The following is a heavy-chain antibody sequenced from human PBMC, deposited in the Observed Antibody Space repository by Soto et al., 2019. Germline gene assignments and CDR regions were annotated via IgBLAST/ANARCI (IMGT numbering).Heavy chain of an antibody. CDR2: ISYDGSNK. J-gene: IGHJ4*02. CDR1: GFTFSSYG. D-gene: IGHD1-7*01. Sequence: GGSLRLSCAASGFTFSSYGMHWVRQAPGKGLEWVAVISYDGSNKYYADSDNGRFTIYRDNSKNTLYLQMNSLRAEDTAEYYCAKSKPSTRTTPTSGIDYWGQGTLVTVSS. V-gene: IGHV3-30*18. CDR3: AKSKPSTRTTPTSGIDY.